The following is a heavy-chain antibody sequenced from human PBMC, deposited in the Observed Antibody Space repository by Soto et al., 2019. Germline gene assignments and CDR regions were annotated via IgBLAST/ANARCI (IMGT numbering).Heavy chain of an antibody. Sequence: EVQLLESGGALVQPGGSLRLSCAASGYTFSSYAMTWVRQAPGKGLEWVSAISNSGGNTFHGDSVKGRFTISRDNSNNTLYLQMNSLRAEDTAVYYCAKDQRGVSAAARMDVWGQGTTVTVSS. CDR1: GYTFSSYA. CDR2: ISNSGGNT. D-gene: IGHD6-13*01. V-gene: IGHV3-23*01. J-gene: IGHJ6*02. CDR3: AKDQRGVSAAARMDV.